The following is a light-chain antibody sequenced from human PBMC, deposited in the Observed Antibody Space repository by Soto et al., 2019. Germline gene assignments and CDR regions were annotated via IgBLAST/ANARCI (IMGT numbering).Light chain of an antibody. CDR3: SAWDNILNAWV. Sequence: QSVLTQPPSASGPPGQSVTISCSGGISNIGSNTVNWYQQLPGTAPRLLIYSNIYRPSGIPDRISGSYSGTSASLAISGLQSEDEADYYCSAWDNILNAWVFGGGTKLTVL. V-gene: IGLV1-44*01. J-gene: IGLJ3*02. CDR1: ISNIGSNT. CDR2: SNI.